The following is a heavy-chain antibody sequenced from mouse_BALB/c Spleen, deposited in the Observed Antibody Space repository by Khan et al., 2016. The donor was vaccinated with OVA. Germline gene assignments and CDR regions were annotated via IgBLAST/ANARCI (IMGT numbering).Heavy chain of an antibody. D-gene: IGHD2-3*01. J-gene: IGHJ3*01. V-gene: IGHV1-69*02. CDR3: TRERVDGSSFAY. Sequence: QIQLVQSGIELVRPGASVKLSCKASGYTFTNYWINWVKQRPGQGLEWIGNIYPSDSYSNYNQRFKDKATLTVDKSYSTAYLLLSSPTSEDSAVYYCTRERVDGSSFAYWGQVTLVTVSA. CDR1: GYTFTNYW. CDR2: IYPSDSYS.